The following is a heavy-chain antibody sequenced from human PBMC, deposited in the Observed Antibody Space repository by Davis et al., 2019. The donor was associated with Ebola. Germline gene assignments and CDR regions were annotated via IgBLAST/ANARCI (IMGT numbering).Heavy chain of an antibody. J-gene: IGHJ4*02. V-gene: IGHV3-7*03. D-gene: IGHD3-3*01. CDR3: ARDHYDFWSGRFDY. CDR1: GFTFSSYW. Sequence: LKISCAASGFTFSSYWMSWVRQAPGKGLEWVANIKQDGSEKYYVDSVKGRFTISRDNAKNSLYLQMNSLRAEDTAVYYCARDHYDFWSGRFDYWGQGTLVTVSS. CDR2: IKQDGSEK.